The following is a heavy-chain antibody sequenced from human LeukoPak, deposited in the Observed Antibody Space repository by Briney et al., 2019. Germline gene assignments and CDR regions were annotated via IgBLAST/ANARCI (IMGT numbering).Heavy chain of an antibody. CDR2: IYPGDSDT. J-gene: IGHJ5*02. Sequence: GESLNISCKGSGYSFTSYWIGWVRQMPGKGLEWMGIIYPGDSDTRYSPSFQGQVTISADKSISTAYLQWGSLKASDTAMYYCARRPTYDSSGYYPNWFDPWGQGTLVTVSS. CDR1: GYSFTSYW. CDR3: ARRPTYDSSGYYPNWFDP. V-gene: IGHV5-51*01. D-gene: IGHD3-22*01.